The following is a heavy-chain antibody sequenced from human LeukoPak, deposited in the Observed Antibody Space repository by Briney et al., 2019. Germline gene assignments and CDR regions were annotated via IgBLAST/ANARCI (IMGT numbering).Heavy chain of an antibody. V-gene: IGHV3-30-3*01. Sequence: PGGSLRLSCAASGFTFSSYAMHWVRQAPGKGLEWVAVISYDGSNKYYADSVKGRFTISRDNSKNTLYLLMNSLRAEDSAVYYCARDRTRDCSGGSCYRHYFDYWGQGTLVSVSS. CDR2: ISYDGSNK. J-gene: IGHJ4*02. D-gene: IGHD2-15*01. CDR3: ARDRTRDCSGGSCYRHYFDY. CDR1: GFTFSSYA.